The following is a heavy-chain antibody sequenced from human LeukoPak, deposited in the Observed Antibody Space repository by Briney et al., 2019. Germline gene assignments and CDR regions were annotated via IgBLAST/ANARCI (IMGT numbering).Heavy chain of an antibody. CDR2: IYHSGST. V-gene: IGHV4-4*02. J-gene: IGHJ4*02. CDR1: GGSISSSNW. CDR3: ARIHRYCSGGACYVLDN. Sequence: SGTLSLTCAVSGGSISSSNWWSWVRQPPGKGLEWIGEIYHSGSTNYNPSLKSRVTISVDKSKNQFSLKLSSVTAADTAVYYCARIHRYCSGGACYVLDNWGQGTLVAVSS. D-gene: IGHD2-15*01.